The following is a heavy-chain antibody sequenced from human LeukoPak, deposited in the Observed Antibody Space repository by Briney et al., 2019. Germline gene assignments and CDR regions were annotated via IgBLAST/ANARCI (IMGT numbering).Heavy chain of an antibody. CDR3: AKATADCSSTSCPPDPLDY. CDR1: GYTFTSYY. J-gene: IGHJ4*02. Sequence: ASVKVSCKASGYTFTSYYMHWVRQAPGQGLEWMGIINPSGGSTSYAQKFQGRVTMTRDTSTSTVYMELSSLRSEDTAVYYCAKATADCSSTSCPPDPLDYWGQGTLVTVS. V-gene: IGHV1-46*01. D-gene: IGHD2-2*01. CDR2: INPSGGST.